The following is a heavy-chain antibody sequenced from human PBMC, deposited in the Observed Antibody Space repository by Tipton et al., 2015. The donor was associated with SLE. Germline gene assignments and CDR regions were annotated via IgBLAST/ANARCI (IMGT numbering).Heavy chain of an antibody. CDR3: VRELVGAAKDFFDYFDY. Sequence: TLSLACTVSGGSISSGSYYWTWIRQPAGKELEWIGRIYSGGSTKYNPSLKSRVTISVDTSKHQFSLRLSSVTAADTAVYYCVRELVGAAKDFFDYFDYWGQGILVTVSS. CDR2: IYSGGST. J-gene: IGHJ4*02. V-gene: IGHV4-61*02. CDR1: GGSISSGSYY. D-gene: IGHD1-26*01.